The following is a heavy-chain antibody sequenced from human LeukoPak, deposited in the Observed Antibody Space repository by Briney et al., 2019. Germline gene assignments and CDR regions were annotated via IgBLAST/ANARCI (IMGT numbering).Heavy chain of an antibody. CDR1: SGSMTSYY. V-gene: IGHV4-59*01. CDR2: IYYSGST. J-gene: IGHJ4*02. D-gene: IGHD4-17*01. CDR3: AIGTTGDYPPYFDS. Sequence: SETLSLTCTVSSGSMTSYYWSWTRQPPGKGLEWIGYIYYSGSTKYNPSHKSRVTISADTSKNQFSLKLSSVTAADTAVYYCAIGTTGDYPPYFDSWGQGTLVTVSS.